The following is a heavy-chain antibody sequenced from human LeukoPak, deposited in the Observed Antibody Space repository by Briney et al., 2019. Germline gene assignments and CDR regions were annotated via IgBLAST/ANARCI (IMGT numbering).Heavy chain of an antibody. D-gene: IGHD2-15*01. CDR2: IGSSGGGT. J-gene: IGHJ3*02. Sequence: GGSLRLSCEASGLTFDNYAMHWVRQSSGKGLEWVSGIGSSGGGTYYADSVKGRFTISRDTSKDTVYLQMDSLRAEDTAIYYCAKIHQNRVVVGAKGAFDIWGQGTVVTVSS. V-gene: IGHV3-23*01. CDR1: GLTFDNYA. CDR3: AKIHQNRVVVGAKGAFDI.